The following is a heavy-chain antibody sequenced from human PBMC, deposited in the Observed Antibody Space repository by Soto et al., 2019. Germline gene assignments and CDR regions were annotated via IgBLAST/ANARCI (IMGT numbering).Heavy chain of an antibody. D-gene: IGHD3-9*01. CDR1: GFTFSSYW. Sequence: GGSLRLSCAASGFTFSSYWMHWVRQAPGKGLVWVSRINSDGSSTSYADSVKGRFTISRDNAKNTLYLQMNSLRAEDTAVYYCARDSEYDILTGYPPDAFDIWGQGTMVTVSS. CDR2: INSDGSST. CDR3: ARDSEYDILTGYPPDAFDI. J-gene: IGHJ3*02. V-gene: IGHV3-74*01.